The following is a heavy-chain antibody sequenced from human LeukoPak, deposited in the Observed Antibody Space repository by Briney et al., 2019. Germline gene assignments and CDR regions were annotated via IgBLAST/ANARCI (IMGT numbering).Heavy chain of an antibody. CDR3: ARGKSGIYTRPFDY. Sequence: GGSLRLSCAASGLTFSSYGMSWVRQAPGKGLEWVSLLYSGGSTHYADSVKGRFTISRDKSKNMLSLQMNSLRAEDTAVYYCARGKSGIYTRPFDYWGQGTLVTVSS. CDR1: GLTFSSYG. D-gene: IGHD1-26*01. CDR2: LYSGGST. J-gene: IGHJ4*02. V-gene: IGHV3-66*01.